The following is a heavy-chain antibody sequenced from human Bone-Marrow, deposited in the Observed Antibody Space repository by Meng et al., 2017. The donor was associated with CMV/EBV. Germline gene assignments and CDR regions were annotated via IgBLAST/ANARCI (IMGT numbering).Heavy chain of an antibody. CDR1: GYTFTGYY. D-gene: IGHD1-26*01. J-gene: IGHJ4*02. V-gene: IGHV1-2*02. CDR2: INPNSGGT. Sequence: ASVTVSCKASGYTFTGYYMHWVRQAPGQGLEWMGWINPNSGGTNYAQKFQGRVSMTRDTSISTAYMELSRLRSDDTAVYYCARSGKWELPHFDYWGQGIRVTVSS. CDR3: ARSGKWELPHFDY.